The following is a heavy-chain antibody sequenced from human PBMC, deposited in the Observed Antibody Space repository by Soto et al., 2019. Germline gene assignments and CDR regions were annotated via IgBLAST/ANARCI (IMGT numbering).Heavy chain of an antibody. Sequence: GGSLRLSCAASGFTFSSYVMNWVRQAPGKGLEWVSGISGSGGGTYYADSVKGRFTISRDNSKNTLYLQMNSLRAEDTAVYYCAKDAGSGSPPYNWFDPWGQGALVTVSS. V-gene: IGHV3-23*01. CDR3: AKDAGSGSPPYNWFDP. J-gene: IGHJ5*01. D-gene: IGHD3-10*01. CDR2: ISGSGGGT. CDR1: GFTFSSYV.